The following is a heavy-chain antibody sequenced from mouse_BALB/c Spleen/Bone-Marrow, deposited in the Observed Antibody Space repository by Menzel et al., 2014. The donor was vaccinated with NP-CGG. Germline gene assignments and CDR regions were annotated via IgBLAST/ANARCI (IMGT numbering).Heavy chain of an antibody. Sequence: GSELVRPGASVKLSCKASGYTFTSYWMHWVKQRHGQGLEWIGNIYPGSGSTNYDEKFKSKGTLTVDTSPSTAYMHLSSLTSEDSAVYYCTTYYYYAMDYWGQGTSVTVSS. V-gene: IGHV1S22*01. CDR3: TTYYYYAMDY. D-gene: IGHD1-1*01. CDR2: IYPGSGST. CDR1: GYTFTSYW. J-gene: IGHJ4*01.